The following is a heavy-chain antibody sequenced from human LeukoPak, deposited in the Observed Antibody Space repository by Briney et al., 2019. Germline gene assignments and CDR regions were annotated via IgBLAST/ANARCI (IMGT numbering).Heavy chain of an antibody. V-gene: IGHV1-18*01. Sequence: ASVNVSCKASGYSFVSYGINWVRQAPGQGLEWMGWISAYNGKTDVAQKLRGRVTMTTDTSTSTAYMELRGLRSDDTAVYYCATDYGDYKHHPDRIAHDYWGQGTLVTVSS. CDR1: GYSFVSYG. CDR2: ISAYNGKT. D-gene: IGHD4-17*01. J-gene: IGHJ4*02. CDR3: ATDYGDYKHHPDRIAHDY.